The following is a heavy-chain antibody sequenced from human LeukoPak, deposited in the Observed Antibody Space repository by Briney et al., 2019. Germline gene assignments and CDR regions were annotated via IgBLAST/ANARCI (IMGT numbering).Heavy chain of an antibody. CDR2: IWYDGSNK. V-gene: IGHV3-33*01. Sequence: GGSLRLSCAASGFTFSSSGMHWVRQAPGKGLEWVAVIWYDGSNKYYADSVKGRFTISRDNSKNTLYLQMNSLRAEDTAVYYCARGNSVGSSWYDYWGQGTLVTVSS. CDR1: GFTFSSSG. J-gene: IGHJ4*02. D-gene: IGHD6-13*01. CDR3: ARGNSVGSSWYDY.